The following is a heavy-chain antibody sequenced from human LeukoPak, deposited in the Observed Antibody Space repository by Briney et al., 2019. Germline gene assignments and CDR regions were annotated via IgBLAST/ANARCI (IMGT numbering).Heavy chain of an antibody. J-gene: IGHJ6*04. V-gene: IGHV3-23*01. Sequence: GGSLRLSCAASGFTFSSYSMNWVRQAPGKGLEWVSAISGSGGSTYYADSVKGRFTISRDNSKNTLYLQMNSLRAEDTAGYYCAKVSYSSSWYVGAVASNLDVWGKGTTVTVSS. CDR3: AKVSYSSSWYVGAVASNLDV. CDR2: ISGSGGST. D-gene: IGHD6-13*01. CDR1: GFTFSSYS.